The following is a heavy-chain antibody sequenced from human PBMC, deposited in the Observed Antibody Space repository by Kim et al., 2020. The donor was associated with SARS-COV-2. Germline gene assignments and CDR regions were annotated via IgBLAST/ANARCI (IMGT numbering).Heavy chain of an antibody. CDR3: ARDLRAYDSSGYPYYFDY. J-gene: IGHJ4*02. D-gene: IGHD3-22*01. V-gene: IGHV1-69*01. Sequence: GRVTITADESTSTAYMELSSLRSEDTAVYYCARDLRAYDSSGYPYYFDYWGQGTLVTVSS.